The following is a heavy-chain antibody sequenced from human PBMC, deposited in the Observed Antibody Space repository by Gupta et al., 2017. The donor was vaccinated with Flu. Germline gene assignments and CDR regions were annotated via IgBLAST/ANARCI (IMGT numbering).Heavy chain of an antibody. CDR2: TYSGGTS. Sequence: MSWVRQAPGKGLEWVSITYSGGTSYYADSVKGRFTISRDYSKNTLYLQMNSLRAEDTAVYYCARARGGTNDYWGQGTLVTVSS. V-gene: IGHV3-53*01. D-gene: IGHD2-15*01. J-gene: IGHJ4*02. CDR3: ARARGGTNDY.